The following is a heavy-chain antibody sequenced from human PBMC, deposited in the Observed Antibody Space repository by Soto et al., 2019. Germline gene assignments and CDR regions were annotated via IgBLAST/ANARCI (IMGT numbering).Heavy chain of an antibody. D-gene: IGHD3-22*01. CDR2: ISYDGSNK. V-gene: IGHV3-30*18. CDR1: AFTFSSYW. Sequence: GGSLRLSCAASAFTFSSYWMTWVRQAPGKGPEWVALISYDGSNKYYADSVKGRFTISRDNSKNTLYLQMNSLRAEDTAMYYCAKDAPYYYDSSGYYGPFDYWGQGTLVTVSS. CDR3: AKDAPYYYDSSGYYGPFDY. J-gene: IGHJ4*02.